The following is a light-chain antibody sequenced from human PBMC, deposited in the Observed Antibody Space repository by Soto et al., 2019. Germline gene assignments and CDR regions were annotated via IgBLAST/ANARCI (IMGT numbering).Light chain of an antibody. CDR2: AAS. V-gene: IGKV1-9*01. CDR3: QKYSSAPRT. J-gene: IGKJ4*01. CDR1: QDISDY. Sequence: DIQLTQSPSFLSASVGDRVTITCRASQDISDYLAWYQQRPGKAPKLLIYAASTLQSGVPSRFSGSGSGTEFTLTISSLQPEDVATYYCQKYSSAPRTFGGGTKVDIK.